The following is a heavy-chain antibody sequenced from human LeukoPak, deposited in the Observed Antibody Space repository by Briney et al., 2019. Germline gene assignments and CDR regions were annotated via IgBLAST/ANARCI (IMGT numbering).Heavy chain of an antibody. CDR1: GFTFSNFA. CDR2: IKLDGSEK. CDR3: ARDGRATSWLGTYYYYYYGMDV. J-gene: IGHJ6*02. D-gene: IGHD6-19*01. Sequence: AGGSLRLSCAASGFTFSNFAMSWVRQAPGKGLEWVANIKLDGSEKNYVDSVKGRFTISRDNTKNSLYLQMNSLRAEDTAVYYCARDGRATSWLGTYYYYYYGMDVWGQGTTVTVSS. V-gene: IGHV3-7*03.